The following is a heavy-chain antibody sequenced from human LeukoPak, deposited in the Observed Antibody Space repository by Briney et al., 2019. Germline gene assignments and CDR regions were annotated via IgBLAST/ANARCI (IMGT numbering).Heavy chain of an antibody. D-gene: IGHD2-2*01. CDR1: GFTFSSYT. CDR2: ISSSGVST. Sequence: GGSLRLSCADSGFTFSSYTMNWVRQAPGKGLEWVSGISSSGVSTYYADSVKGRFTVSRDNSKKTLYLHMDSLGTEDTAVYYCARMPSTEIYYFYYMDVWGKGTTVTVSS. J-gene: IGHJ6*03. CDR3: ARMPSTEIYYFYYMDV. V-gene: IGHV3-23*01.